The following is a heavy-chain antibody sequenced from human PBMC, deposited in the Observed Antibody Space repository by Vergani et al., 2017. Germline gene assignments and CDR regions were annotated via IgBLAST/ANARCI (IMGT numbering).Heavy chain of an antibody. V-gene: IGHV3-73*01. CDR2: IRRRSEHYAT. Sequence: EVQLMESGGGWAQPGGSLRLSCAASGFVFSESPIHWVRQVPGKGLEWLGHIRRRSEHYATAYGPSLIGRATISRDDSTNTAYLQLSSLGTDDTAIYFCSAQTQSCHDYWCQGTLVAVSS. CDR3: SAQTQSCHDY. D-gene: IGHD3-10*01. J-gene: IGHJ4*02. CDR1: GFVFSESP.